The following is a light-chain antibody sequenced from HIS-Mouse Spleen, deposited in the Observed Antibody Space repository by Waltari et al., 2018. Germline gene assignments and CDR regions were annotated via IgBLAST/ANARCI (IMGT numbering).Light chain of an antibody. CDR1: SSDVGGYNY. CDR2: EVS. Sequence: QSALTQPASVSGSPGQSITISCTGTSSDVGGYNYVSWYQQHPGNAPKLMIYEVSNRTSGGSNRFSGSKSGNTASLTISGLQAEDEADYYCSSYTSSSTLVFGGGTKLTVL. CDR3: SSYTSSSTLV. J-gene: IGLJ2*01. V-gene: IGLV2-14*01.